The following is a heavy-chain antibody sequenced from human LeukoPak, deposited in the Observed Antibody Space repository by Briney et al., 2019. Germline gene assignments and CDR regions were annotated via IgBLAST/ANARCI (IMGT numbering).Heavy chain of an antibody. V-gene: IGHV1-2*02. Sequence: ASVTVSCTASGYTFISYGISWVRQAPGQGLEWMGWINPNSGGTNYAQKFQGRVTMTRDTSISTAYMELSRLRSDDTAVYYCSAEALDSSGSLDYWGQGTLVTVSS. CDR1: GYTFISYG. CDR3: SAEALDSSGSLDY. J-gene: IGHJ4*02. CDR2: INPNSGGT. D-gene: IGHD3-22*01.